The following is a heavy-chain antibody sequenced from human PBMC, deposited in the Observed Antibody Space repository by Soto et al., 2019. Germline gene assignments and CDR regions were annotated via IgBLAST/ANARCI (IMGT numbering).Heavy chain of an antibody. J-gene: IGHJ4*02. CDR1: GFTFSNAW. V-gene: IGHV3-15*01. Sequence: EVQLVESGGGLVKPGGSLRLSCAASGFTFSNAWMSWVRQAPGKGLEWVGRIKSKTDGGTTDYAAPVKGRFTISRDDSKNTLYLQMNSLKTEDTAVYYCTTDLKRAYSWDTVLVPAAMDLDYWGQGTLVTVSS. D-gene: IGHD2-2*01. CDR3: TTDLKRAYSWDTVLVPAAMDLDY. CDR2: IKSKTDGGTT.